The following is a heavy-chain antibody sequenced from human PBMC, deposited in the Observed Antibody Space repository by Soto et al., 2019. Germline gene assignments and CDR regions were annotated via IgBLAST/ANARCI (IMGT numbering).Heavy chain of an antibody. J-gene: IGHJ2*01. V-gene: IGHV4-30-4*01. D-gene: IGHD3-22*01. CDR1: GASINNNDYY. CDR3: ARMSYFYDKWYFDL. CDR2: VYYSGST. Sequence: SETLSLTCTVSGASINNNDYYWSWIRQTPGKGLEWIGYVYYSGSTDYIPSLKSRLSMSIDKSQNRFTLKLNSVTAADTATYYCARMSYFYDKWYFDLWGRGTLVTVSS.